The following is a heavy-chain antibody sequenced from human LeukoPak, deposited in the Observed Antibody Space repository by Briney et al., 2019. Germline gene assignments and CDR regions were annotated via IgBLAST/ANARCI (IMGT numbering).Heavy chain of an antibody. J-gene: IGHJ4*02. Sequence: PSETLSLTCSVSGGSISSYYWSSIRQPPGKGLEWIGYIYYSGSTNYNPSLKSRVTISVDTSKNQFSLKLSSVTAADTAVYYCARGMGNFDYWDQGTLVTVSS. V-gene: IGHV4-59*01. CDR2: IYYSGST. CDR1: GGSISSYY. D-gene: IGHD1-26*01. CDR3: ARGMGNFDY.